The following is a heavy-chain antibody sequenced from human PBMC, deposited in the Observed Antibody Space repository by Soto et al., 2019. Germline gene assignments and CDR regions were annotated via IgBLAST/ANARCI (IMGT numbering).Heavy chain of an antibody. D-gene: IGHD2-15*01. V-gene: IGHV1-69*12. CDR2: IIPIFGTA. J-gene: IGHJ6*02. Sequence: QVQLVQSGAEVKKPGSSVKVSCKASGGTFSSYAISWVRQAPGQGLEWMGGIIPIFGTANYAQKFQGRVTITADESTSTAYMELSSLRSEDTAVYYCAREIYCSRGSCHYYYYGMDVWGQGTTVTVSS. CDR1: GGTFSSYA. CDR3: AREIYCSRGSCHYYYYGMDV.